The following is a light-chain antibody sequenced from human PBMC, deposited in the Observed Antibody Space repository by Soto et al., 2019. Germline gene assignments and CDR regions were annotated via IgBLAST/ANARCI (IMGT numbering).Light chain of an antibody. Sequence: DIVLTQSPGTLSFSPGERATLSCRASQTVINNQLAWYQQTPGQAPRLLIYAASSRATGIPDRFSGSGSGTDLTLTITRLQPEDSAMYYCQKYGSSGWITFGPGTRMAIK. V-gene: IGKV3-20*01. CDR3: QKYGSSGWIT. J-gene: IGKJ5*01. CDR1: QTVINNQ. CDR2: AAS.